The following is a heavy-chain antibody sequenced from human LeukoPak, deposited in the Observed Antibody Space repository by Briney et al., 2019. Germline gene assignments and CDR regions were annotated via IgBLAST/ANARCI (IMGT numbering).Heavy chain of an antibody. CDR2: ISGSGGST. CDR1: GFTFSSYG. CDR3: AKELSSSWYSRTGNWFDP. D-gene: IGHD6-13*01. V-gene: IGHV3-23*01. Sequence: GGTLRLSCAASGFTFSSYGMSWVRQAPGKGLEWVSAISGSGGSTYYADSVKGRFTISRDNSKNTLYLQMNSLRAEDAAVYYCAKELSSSWYSRTGNWFDPWGQGTLVTVSS. J-gene: IGHJ5*02.